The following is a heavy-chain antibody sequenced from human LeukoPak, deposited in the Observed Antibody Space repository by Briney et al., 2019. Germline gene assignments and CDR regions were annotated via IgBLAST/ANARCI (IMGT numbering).Heavy chain of an antibody. D-gene: IGHD3-10*01. CDR1: GGSFSGYY. CDR2: INHSGST. V-gene: IGHV4-34*01. Sequence: SETLSLTCAVYGGSFSGYYWSWIRQPPGKGLEWIGEINHSGSTNYNPSLKSRVTISVDTSENQFSLKLSSVTAADTAVYYCARLEWFGEYHYWGQGTLVTVSS. CDR3: ARLEWFGEYHY. J-gene: IGHJ4*02.